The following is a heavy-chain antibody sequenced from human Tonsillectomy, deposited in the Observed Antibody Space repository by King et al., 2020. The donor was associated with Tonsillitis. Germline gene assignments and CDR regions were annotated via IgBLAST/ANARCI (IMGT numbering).Heavy chain of an antibody. CDR3: AKDSQRRSHNWFDP. D-gene: IGHD6-25*01. CDR2: VYSDDSST. CDR1: GFSFSSHA. V-gene: IGHV3-23*03. Sequence: VQLVESGGGLVQPGGSLRLSCAASGFSFSSHAMSWVRQAPGKGLEWVSVVYSDDSSTYYADSVKGRFTISRDNSKNTLYLRMNSLRAEDTAVYYCAKDSQRRSHNWFDPWGQGTLVTVSS. J-gene: IGHJ5*02.